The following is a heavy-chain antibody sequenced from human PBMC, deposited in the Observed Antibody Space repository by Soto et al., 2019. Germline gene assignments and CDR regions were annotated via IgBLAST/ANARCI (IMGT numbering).Heavy chain of an antibody. CDR3: ARYSNYANYYYYYMDV. D-gene: IGHD4-4*01. J-gene: IGHJ6*03. CDR1: GYSFTSYW. V-gene: IGHV5-51*01. Sequence: VESLKISCKGSGYSFTSYWIGWVRQMPGKGLEWMGIIYPGDSDTRYSPSFQGQVTISADKSISTAYLQWSSLKASDTAMYYCARYSNYANYYYYYMDVWGKGTTVTVSS. CDR2: IYPGDSDT.